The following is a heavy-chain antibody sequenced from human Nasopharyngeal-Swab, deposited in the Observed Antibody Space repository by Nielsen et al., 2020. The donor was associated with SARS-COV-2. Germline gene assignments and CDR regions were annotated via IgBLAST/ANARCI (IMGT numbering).Heavy chain of an antibody. CDR2: IDYSGST. D-gene: IGHD1-14*01. J-gene: IGHJ5*02. Sequence: SETLSLTCTVSGGSISSNSYYWGWIRQPPGKGLEWIGSIDYSGSTHYNPSLKSRVTISVDTSKNQFSLKLTSVTAADTAVYYCVRSPSSISPGWFDPWGQGTLVTVSS. CDR3: VRSPSSISPGWFDP. V-gene: IGHV4-39*01. CDR1: GGSISSNSYY.